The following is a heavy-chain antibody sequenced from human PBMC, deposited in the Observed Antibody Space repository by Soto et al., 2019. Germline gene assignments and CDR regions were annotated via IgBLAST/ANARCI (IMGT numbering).Heavy chain of an antibody. Sequence: QVQLVQSGAEVKKPGASVQVSCKASGYIFTTFYIHWVRQAPGQGLEWMGIIDPRNGKTNYLETFQVRLTRTRETSTNTVYMDLSSLRYDDTAVYYFARGMITIRGVYFDYWSQGTLVTVSS. CDR3: ARGMITIRGVYFDY. D-gene: IGHD3-16*01. J-gene: IGHJ4*02. V-gene: IGHV1-46*01. CDR2: IDPRNGKT. CDR1: GYIFTTFY.